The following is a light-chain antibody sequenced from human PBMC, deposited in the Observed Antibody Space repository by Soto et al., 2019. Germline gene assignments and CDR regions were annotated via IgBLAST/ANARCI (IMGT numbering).Light chain of an antibody. CDR2: DAT. J-gene: IGLJ1*01. Sequence: QSVLTQPASVSGSPGQSITISCTRTSNDFGTYYFVSWYQQHPDKAPKLIIYDATKRPSGVSSRFSGSKSGNTASLTISGLQAADEADYFCKSYAGSNTYVFGSGTKLTVL. CDR1: SNDFGTYYF. CDR3: KSYAGSNTYV. V-gene: IGLV2-23*01.